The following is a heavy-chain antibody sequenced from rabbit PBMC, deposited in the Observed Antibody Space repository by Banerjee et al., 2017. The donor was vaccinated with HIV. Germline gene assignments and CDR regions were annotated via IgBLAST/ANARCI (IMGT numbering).Heavy chain of an antibody. CDR1: GFSFNLDY. J-gene: IGHJ6*01. Sequence: QEQLVESGGGLVQPEGSLILTCTASGFSFNLDYMCWVRQAPGKGLEWIACIYTGSSGRTWYASWAKGRFTISKTSSTTVTLQMTSLTGADTATYFCARDVDFYSRGWGYSGWDLWGPGTLVTVS. CDR3: ARDVDFYSRGWGYSGWDL. V-gene: IGHV1S45*01. CDR2: IYTGSSGRT. D-gene: IGHD4-1*01.